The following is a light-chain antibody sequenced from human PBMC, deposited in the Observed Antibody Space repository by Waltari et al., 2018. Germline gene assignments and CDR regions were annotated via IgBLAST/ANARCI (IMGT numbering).Light chain of an antibody. CDR2: WAA. CDR1: QNLLYSANNKNY. CDR3: QQYQRITYT. Sequence: LPKSPDSSGVSAAESATLNCKSRQNLLYSANNKNYLAWYQQKPGQPRKMPRYWAAGRWSGVADRFSGSGSGTDFTLTITSLQAADAAVYYCQQYQRITYTLAQGNKLQTK. J-gene: IGKJ2*01. V-gene: IGKV4-1*01.